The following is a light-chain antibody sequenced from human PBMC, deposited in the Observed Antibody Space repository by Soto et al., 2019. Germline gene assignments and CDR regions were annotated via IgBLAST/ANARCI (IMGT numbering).Light chain of an antibody. CDR1: QSIFYSSNNKNY. CDR2: WAS. Sequence: TQPLASLAVSLGERATINCKSSQSIFYSSNNKNYLTWYQQKPGQPPKLLIYWASTRESGVPDRFSGSGSGTDFTLTISSLQAEDVAVYYCQQYYRTPWTFGQGTKVDI. CDR3: QQYYRTPWT. J-gene: IGKJ1*01. V-gene: IGKV4-1*01.